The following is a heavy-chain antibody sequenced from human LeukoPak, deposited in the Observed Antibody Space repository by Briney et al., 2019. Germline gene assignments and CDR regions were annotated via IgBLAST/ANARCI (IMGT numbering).Heavy chain of an antibody. J-gene: IGHJ4*02. CDR3: AKASPVDGDYFDY. CDR2: ISGDGGST. CDR1: GFTFGGYA. V-gene: IGHV3-43*02. Sequence: GGSLRLSCAASGFTFGGYAMHWVRHAPGKGLEWVSVISGDGGSTYYADSVKGRFTISRDNSENSLYLQMNSLTTEDTALYYCAKASPVDGDYFDYWGQGTLVTVSS. D-gene: IGHD4-17*01.